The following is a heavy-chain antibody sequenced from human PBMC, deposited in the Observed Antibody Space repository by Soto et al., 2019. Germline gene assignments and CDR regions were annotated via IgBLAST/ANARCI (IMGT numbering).Heavy chain of an antibody. CDR2: INSDGSST. CDR3: ARDPLYYYDSCGYYDY. D-gene: IGHD3-22*01. V-gene: IGHV3-74*01. CDR1: GFTFSSYW. Sequence: PGGSLRFSCAASGFTFSSYWMHWVRQAPVKGLVWVSRINSDGSSTSYADSVKGRFTISRDNAKNTLYLQMNSLRAEDTAVYYCARDPLYYYDSCGYYDYWGQGTLVTVSS. J-gene: IGHJ4*02.